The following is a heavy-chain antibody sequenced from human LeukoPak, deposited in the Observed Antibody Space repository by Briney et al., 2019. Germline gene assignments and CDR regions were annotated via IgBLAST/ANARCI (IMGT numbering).Heavy chain of an antibody. D-gene: IGHD3-9*01. V-gene: IGHV4-61*02. CDR2: IYTSGST. CDR3: ARQFILTGYYSYYYYYGMDV. Sequence: SETLSLTCTVSGGSISSGSYYWSWIRQPAGKGLEWIGRIYTSGSTNYNPSLKSRVTISVDTSKNQFSLKLSSVTAADTAVYYCARQFILTGYYSYYYYYGMDVWGQGTTVTVSS. J-gene: IGHJ6*02. CDR1: GGSISSGSYY.